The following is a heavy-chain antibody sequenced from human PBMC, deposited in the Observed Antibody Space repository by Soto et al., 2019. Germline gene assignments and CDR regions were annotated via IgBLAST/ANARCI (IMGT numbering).Heavy chain of an antibody. Sequence: GGSLRLSCKASGFSFSSNSMGWLRQAPGKGLDWVSSISDSADRIYYADSVRGRFTFSRDNSKNMMFLQMNSLRAEDSGIYFCVRGNYEKSIDYWGQGTRVTVSS. CDR1: GFSFSSNS. CDR3: VRGNYEKSIDY. V-gene: IGHV3-23*01. CDR2: ISDSADRI. D-gene: IGHD3-16*01. J-gene: IGHJ4*02.